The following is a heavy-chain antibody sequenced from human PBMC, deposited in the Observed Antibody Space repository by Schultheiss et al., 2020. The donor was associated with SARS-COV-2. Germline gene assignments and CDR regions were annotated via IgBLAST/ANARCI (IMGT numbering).Heavy chain of an antibody. Sequence: GGSLRLSCAASGFTFSSYSMNWVRQAPGKGLEWVSSISSSSSYIYYADSVKGRFTISRDNTKNTLYLQMNSLRAEDTAVYYCAKAKLAYCGGDCYLFDYWGQGTLVTVSS. CDR1: GFTFSSYS. CDR3: AKAKLAYCGGDCYLFDY. J-gene: IGHJ4*02. D-gene: IGHD2-21*02. CDR2: ISSSSSYI. V-gene: IGHV3-21*01.